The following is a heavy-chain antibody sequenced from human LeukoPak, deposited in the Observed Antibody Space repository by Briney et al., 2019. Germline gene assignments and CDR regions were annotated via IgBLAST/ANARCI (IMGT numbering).Heavy chain of an antibody. Sequence: GESLKISCRGSGYRFSNYWVAWVRQMPGKGLEWMGIIYPGDSDTRYSPSFQGQVTISADKSISTAYLQWSSLKASDTAMYYCARIGFYDSSGYEDYWGQGTLVTVSS. J-gene: IGHJ4*02. CDR2: IYPGDSDT. CDR1: GYRFSNYW. V-gene: IGHV5-51*01. D-gene: IGHD3-22*01. CDR3: ARIGFYDSSGYEDY.